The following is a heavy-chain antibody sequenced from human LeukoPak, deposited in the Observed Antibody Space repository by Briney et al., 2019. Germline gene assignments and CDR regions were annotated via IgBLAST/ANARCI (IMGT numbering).Heavy chain of an antibody. CDR1: GGSISSYY. V-gene: IGHV4-4*07. J-gene: IGHJ5*02. CDR3: ARDHYGSGSYSTNWFDP. D-gene: IGHD3-10*01. CDR2: IYTSGST. Sequence: PSETVSLTCTVSGGSISSYYWSWIRQPAGKGLEWIGRIYTSGSTNYNPSLKSRVTMSVDTSKNQFSLKLSSVTAADTAVYYCARDHYGSGSYSTNWFDPWGQGTLVTVSS.